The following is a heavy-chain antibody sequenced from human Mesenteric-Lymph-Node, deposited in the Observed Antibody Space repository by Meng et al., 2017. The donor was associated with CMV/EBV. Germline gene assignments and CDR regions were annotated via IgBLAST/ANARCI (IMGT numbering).Heavy chain of an antibody. CDR1: GCSLSNFDCY. CDR3: ARRIKGRTTSWFDP. D-gene: IGHD2-2*01. Sequence: SGCSLSNFDCYWGGLRQPRVQWLEWWGSIYYSGSPYYTPSLKSRVTISVDTSKSQFSLKVRSMTAPDTAVYYCARRIKGRTTSWFDPRGQGTLVTVSS. J-gene: IGHJ5*02. V-gene: IGHV4-39*01. CDR2: IYYSGSP.